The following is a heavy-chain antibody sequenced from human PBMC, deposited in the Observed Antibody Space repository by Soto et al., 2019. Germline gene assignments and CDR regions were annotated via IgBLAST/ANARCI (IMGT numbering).Heavy chain of an antibody. CDR1: GFTFSSYG. V-gene: IGHV3-33*01. D-gene: IGHD6-6*01. J-gene: IGHJ3*02. CDR2: IWYDGSNK. Sequence: GGSLRLSCAASGFTFSSYGMHWVRQAPGKGLEWVAVIWYDGSNKYYADSVKGRFTISRDNSKNTLYLQMNSLRAEDTAVYYCAREKSGSISHDAFDIWGQGTMVTVSS. CDR3: AREKSGSISHDAFDI.